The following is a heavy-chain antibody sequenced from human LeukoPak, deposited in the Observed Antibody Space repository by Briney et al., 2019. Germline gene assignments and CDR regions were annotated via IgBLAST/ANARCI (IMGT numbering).Heavy chain of an antibody. CDR3: ARKRGQWVVPDY. CDR2: IWYDGTKE. V-gene: IGHV3-33*08. Sequence: GGSLRLSCAASGFTFSSYAMSWVRQAPGKGLEWVALIWYDGTKEFYADSVKGRFTISRDNSNNTVYLQMNGLRAEDTAVYYCARKRGQWVVPDYWGQGTLVTVSS. J-gene: IGHJ4*02. CDR1: GFTFSSYA. D-gene: IGHD6-19*01.